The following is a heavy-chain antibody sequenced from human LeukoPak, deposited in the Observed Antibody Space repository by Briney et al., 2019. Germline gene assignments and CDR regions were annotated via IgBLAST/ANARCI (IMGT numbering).Heavy chain of an antibody. CDR3: ARGGGGSFDR. CDR1: VFPFSTYS. J-gene: IGHJ5*02. D-gene: IGHD3-10*01. V-gene: IGHV3-48*01. Sequence: QPGGSLRLSCAASVFPFSTYSMNWVRQAPGKGVEWVSDISSTSSIIYYADSVKGRFVISRDNAKNSLYLQMNCLRADDTAGYYCARGGGGSFDRWGKGTLVTVSS. CDR2: ISSTSSII.